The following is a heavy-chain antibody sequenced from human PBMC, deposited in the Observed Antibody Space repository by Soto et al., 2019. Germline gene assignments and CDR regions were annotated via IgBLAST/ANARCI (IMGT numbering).Heavy chain of an antibody. Sequence: AAGKVSCKACGGTFSSYAISWVRQAPGQGLEWMGGIIPIFGTANYAQKFQGRVTITADESTSTAYMELSSLRSEDTAVYYCAEGDFWSGYSRGWFDPWGQGTLVTVSS. CDR2: IIPIFGTA. J-gene: IGHJ5*02. D-gene: IGHD3-3*01. V-gene: IGHV1-69*13. CDR3: AEGDFWSGYSRGWFDP. CDR1: GGTFSSYA.